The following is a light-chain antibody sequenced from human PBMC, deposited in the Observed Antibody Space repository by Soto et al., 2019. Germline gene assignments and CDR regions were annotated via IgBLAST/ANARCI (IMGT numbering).Light chain of an antibody. V-gene: IGLV2-14*01. CDR2: DVI. CDR1: SSDVGGYDH. Sequence: QSALTQPASVSGSPGQSITISCTGTSSDVGGYDHVSWFQQHPGKAPKHIIYDVINRPSGVSDRFSGSKSVSTASLTISGLQAEDEADYYCSSYSSSTTYVFGTGTKLTVL. CDR3: SSYSSSTTYV. J-gene: IGLJ1*01.